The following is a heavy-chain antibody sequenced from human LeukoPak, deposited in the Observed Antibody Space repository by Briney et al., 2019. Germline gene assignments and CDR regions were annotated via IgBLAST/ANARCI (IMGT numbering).Heavy chain of an antibody. CDR3: AGRRIKIFGEVIRSRRHWFDP. Sequence: SETLSLTCTVSGGSINSYYWTWIRQPPGKGLEWIGNIYNSGNTNYNPSLNSRVTISLDTSKNQFSLKLNSVTAADTAVYYCAGRRIKIFGEVIRSRRHWFDPWGQGTLVTVSS. J-gene: IGHJ5*02. CDR1: GGSINSYY. D-gene: IGHD3-3*01. V-gene: IGHV4-59*12. CDR2: IYNSGNT.